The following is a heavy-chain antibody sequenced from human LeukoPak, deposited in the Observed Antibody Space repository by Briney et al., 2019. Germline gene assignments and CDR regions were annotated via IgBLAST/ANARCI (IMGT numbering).Heavy chain of an antibody. CDR2: ISTEGGNT. CDR1: GFTFSSYW. D-gene: IGHD2-2*01. V-gene: IGHV3-74*01. Sequence: GGSLRLSCAASGFTFSSYWMHWVRQAPGKGLVWVSRISTEGGNTAYADSVKGRFTVSRDNGRNTLYLQMNNLRAEDTAVYYCARDSCNNVDQWGQGTLVTVSS. CDR3: ARDSCNNVDQ. J-gene: IGHJ1*01.